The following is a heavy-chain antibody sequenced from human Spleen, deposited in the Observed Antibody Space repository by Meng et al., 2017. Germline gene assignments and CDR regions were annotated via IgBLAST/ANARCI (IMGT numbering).Heavy chain of an antibody. CDR2: IYYSGST. Sequence: RLEGQESVPGLVKPSETLSLTCTVSGGSISSSSYYWGWIRQPPGKGLEWIGSIYYSGSTYYNPSLKSRVTISVDTSKNQFSLKLSSVTAADTAVYYCARGVTMVRGTTWDWIDPWGQGTLVTVSS. J-gene: IGHJ5*02. CDR3: ARGVTMVRGTTWDWIDP. D-gene: IGHD3-10*01. V-gene: IGHV4-39*06. CDR1: GGSISSSSYY.